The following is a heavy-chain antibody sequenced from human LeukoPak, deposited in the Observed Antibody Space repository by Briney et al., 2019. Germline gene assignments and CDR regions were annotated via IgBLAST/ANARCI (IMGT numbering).Heavy chain of an antibody. V-gene: IGHV4-4*02. Sequence: SETLSLTCTVSGGSFTSSNWWTWVRQPPGKGLEWIGETYHSGSTNYNPSLKSRVTISLDKSKNQLSLKLTSVTAADTAVYYCARALWAPLNYWGQGILVTVSS. D-gene: IGHD7-27*01. CDR2: TYHSGST. CDR3: ARALWAPLNY. J-gene: IGHJ4*02. CDR1: GGSFTSSNW.